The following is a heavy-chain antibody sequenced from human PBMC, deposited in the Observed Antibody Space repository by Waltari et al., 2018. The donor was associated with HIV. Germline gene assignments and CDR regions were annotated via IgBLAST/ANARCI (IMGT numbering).Heavy chain of an antibody. Sequence: EVQLEESGGGLVKQGESLRLSCAASRFTFSNAWMSWVRQAPGKGLEWVARIRRESDGSTTDYAAPVKDRFTISRDDSKNMLYLEMNSLKTKDTAVYYCTTIFEVLAAIRPGGLWGQGTMVTVSS. J-gene: IGHJ3*01. CDR3: TTIFEVLAAIRPGGL. D-gene: IGHD2-21*02. CDR2: IRRESDGSTT. V-gene: IGHV3-15*01. CDR1: RFTFSNAW.